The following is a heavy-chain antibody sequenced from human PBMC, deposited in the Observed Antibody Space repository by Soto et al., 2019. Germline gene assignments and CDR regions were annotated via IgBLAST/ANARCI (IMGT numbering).Heavy chain of an antibody. J-gene: IGHJ5*02. CDR3: ARGRDIVVVVAAPTYNWFDP. D-gene: IGHD2-15*01. V-gene: IGHV1-69*01. Sequence: QVQLVQSGAEVKKPGSSVKVSCKASGGTFSSYAISWVRQAPGQGLEWMGGIIPIFGTANYAQKFQGRVTITADESTSTAYMELSSLRSEDTAVYYCARGRDIVVVVAAPTYNWFDPWGHGTLVTVSS. CDR2: IIPIFGTA. CDR1: GGTFSSYA.